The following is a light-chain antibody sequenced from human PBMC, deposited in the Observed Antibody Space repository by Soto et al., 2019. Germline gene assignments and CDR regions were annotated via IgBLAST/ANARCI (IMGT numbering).Light chain of an antibody. Sequence: QSGLTQPAPVSGPPGQSITISCTGTSSDVGGYNYVSWYQQHPGKAPKLMIYDVSNRPSGVSNRFSGSKSGNTASLTISGLQAEDEADYYCSSYTSSSTLEVFGTGTKVTVL. CDR2: DVS. J-gene: IGLJ1*01. CDR1: SSDVGGYNY. CDR3: SSYTSSSTLEV. V-gene: IGLV2-14*01.